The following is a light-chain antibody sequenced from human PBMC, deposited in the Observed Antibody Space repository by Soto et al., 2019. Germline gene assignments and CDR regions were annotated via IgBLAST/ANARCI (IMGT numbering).Light chain of an antibody. CDR1: QSVSSY. CDR2: DAS. CDR3: QQRSNWPPT. Sequence: EIVLTQSPATLSLSPGERATLSCRASQSVSSYLAWYQQKPGQAPRLLIYDASNRATGIPDRFIGSGSGTDFTLTISSLEPEDFAVYYCQQRSNWPPTFGQGTKLEIK. V-gene: IGKV3-11*01. J-gene: IGKJ2*01.